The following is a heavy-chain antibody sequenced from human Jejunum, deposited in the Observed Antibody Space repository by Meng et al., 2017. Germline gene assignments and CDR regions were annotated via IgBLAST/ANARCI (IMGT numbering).Heavy chain of an antibody. CDR2: VSAYNGNT. J-gene: IGHJ4*02. Sequence: QRVVSGPEVKKPGASVKGSCRASGYMFTGHGIIWVRQAPGLGPEWIGWVSAYNGNTKYAQKFQGRVTMTTDTSTTTAYMELRSLRSDDTAVYYCTRGRISSNWDTFGYWGQGTLVTVSS. D-gene: IGHD6-13*01. V-gene: IGHV1-18*01. CDR1: GYMFTGHG. CDR3: TRGRISSNWDTFGY.